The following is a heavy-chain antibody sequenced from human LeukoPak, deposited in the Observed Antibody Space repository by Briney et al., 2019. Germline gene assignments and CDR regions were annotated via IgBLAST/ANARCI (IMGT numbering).Heavy chain of an antibody. Sequence: ASVKVSCKASGGTFSTYAISWVRQAPGQGLEWMGRIIPIFGTANYAQKFQDRITITTDESMSTAYMELSSLRSEDTAVYYCARSITMVRGGELTSPNWFDPWGQGTLVTVSS. CDR3: ARSITMVRGGELTSPNWFDP. CDR2: IIPIFGTA. J-gene: IGHJ5*02. D-gene: IGHD3-10*01. CDR1: GGTFSTYA. V-gene: IGHV1-69*05.